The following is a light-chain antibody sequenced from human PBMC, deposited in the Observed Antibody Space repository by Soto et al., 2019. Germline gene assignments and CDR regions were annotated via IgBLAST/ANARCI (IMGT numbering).Light chain of an antibody. CDR2: SNN. CDR1: SSNIGSNT. J-gene: IGLJ2*01. CDR3: AAWDDRLNGPV. Sequence: QSVLTQPPSASGTPGQRVTISCSGSSSNIGSNTVNWYQQLPGTAPKLHIYSNNQRPSGVPDRFSGSKSGTSASLAISGLQSEDEADYYCAAWDDRLNGPVFGGGTKLTVL. V-gene: IGLV1-44*01.